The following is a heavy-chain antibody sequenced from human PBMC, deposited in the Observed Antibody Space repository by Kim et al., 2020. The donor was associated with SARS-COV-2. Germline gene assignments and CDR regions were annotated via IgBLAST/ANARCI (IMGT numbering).Heavy chain of an antibody. V-gene: IGHV4-59*01. Sequence: SETLSLTCTVSGGSISSYYWSWIRQPPGKGLEWIGYIYYSASTNYNPSLKSRVTISVDTSKNQFSLKLSSVTAADTAVYYCARERGDSSGWYVPWGQGTLVTVSS. CDR3: ARERGDSSGWYVP. CDR1: GGSISSYY. J-gene: IGHJ5*02. D-gene: IGHD6-19*01. CDR2: IYYSAST.